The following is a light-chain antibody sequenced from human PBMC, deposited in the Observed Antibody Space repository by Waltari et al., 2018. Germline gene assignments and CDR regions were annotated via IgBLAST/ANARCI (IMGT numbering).Light chain of an antibody. CDR3: YSTDRTGKQRV. CDR1: ALPNKY. V-gene: IGLV3-10*01. CDR2: EAN. J-gene: IGLJ2*01. Sequence: SYELTQPPSVSVSPGQTARITCSGDALPNKYGYWYQQKSGQAPVLVIYEANKRRSGIPERFSGSSSGTMVTLTISGAQVEDEGDYYCYSTDRTGKQRVFGGGTKLTVL.